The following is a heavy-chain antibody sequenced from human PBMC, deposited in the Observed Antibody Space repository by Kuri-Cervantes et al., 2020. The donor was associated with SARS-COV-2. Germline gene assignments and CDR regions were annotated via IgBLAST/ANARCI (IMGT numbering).Heavy chain of an antibody. CDR2: ISWDGGST. J-gene: IGHJ4*02. Sequence: GESLKISCATSGFTFGNYFMHWVRRRPGKGLEWVSLISWDGGSTYYADSVKGRFTISRDNSKDSLFLQMNSLRSEDTAFYYCSSGGSQREWYYWGQGTLVTVSS. V-gene: IGHV3-43*01. CDR3: SSGGSQREWYY. CDR1: GFTFGNYF. D-gene: IGHD3-16*01.